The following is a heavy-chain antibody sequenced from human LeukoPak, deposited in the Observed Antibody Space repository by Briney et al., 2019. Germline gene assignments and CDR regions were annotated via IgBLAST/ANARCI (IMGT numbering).Heavy chain of an antibody. CDR3: AKDKDSSSWYFDY. J-gene: IGHJ4*02. CDR1: GFTLSSYA. V-gene: IGHV3-23*01. CDR2: ISGSGGST. Sequence: GGSLRLSCAASGFTLSSYAMSWVRQAPGKGLEWVSAISGSGGSTYYADSVKGRFTISRDNSKNTLYLQMNSLRAEDTAVYYCAKDKDSSSWYFDYWGQGTLVTVSS. D-gene: IGHD6-13*01.